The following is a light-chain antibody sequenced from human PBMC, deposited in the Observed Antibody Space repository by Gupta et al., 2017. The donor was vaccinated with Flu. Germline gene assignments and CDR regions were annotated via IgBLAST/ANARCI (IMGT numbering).Light chain of an antibody. CDR2: GAS. V-gene: IGKV3-15*01. CDR1: QSVGSN. J-gene: IGKJ5*01. CDR3: QQYNNWPPIT. Sequence: EIVMTQSPATLSVSPGERATLSCRASQSVGSNLAWYHQKPGQAPRLLIYGASTRDTGIPARFSGSGSGTEFTLTISSRQSEDFAVYFCQQYNNWPPITFGQGTRMEIK.